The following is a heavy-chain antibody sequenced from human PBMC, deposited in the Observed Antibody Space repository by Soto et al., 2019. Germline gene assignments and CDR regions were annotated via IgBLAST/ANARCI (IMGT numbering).Heavy chain of an antibody. CDR1: GFDFGSFC. CDR2: IVVASGRT. CDR3: SADHPHTAIGWPV. V-gene: IGHV1-58*02. Sequence: GASVKVSFKASGFDFGSFCIQFLRQTRGRGLECIGWIVVASGRTNYARQFQGRVAFSRDMSSTTAYMDLYDLKSDDTAVYFCSADHPHTAIGWPVWGQGTTVTVSS. J-gene: IGHJ6*02.